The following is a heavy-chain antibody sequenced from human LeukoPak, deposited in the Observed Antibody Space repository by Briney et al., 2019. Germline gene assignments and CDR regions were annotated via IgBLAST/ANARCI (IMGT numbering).Heavy chain of an antibody. J-gene: IGHJ4*02. CDR2: ISGDGTET. Sequence: GGSLRLSCTASGLIFRNYAMAWVRQAPRKGLEWVSTISGDGTETFYADSVKGRFTISRDNSKNTHYLQMSSLRAEDTGIYYCAKGGHYSFFDYWGQGTLVTVSS. V-gene: IGHV3-23*01. CDR1: GLIFRNYA. D-gene: IGHD4-11*01. CDR3: AKGGHYSFFDY.